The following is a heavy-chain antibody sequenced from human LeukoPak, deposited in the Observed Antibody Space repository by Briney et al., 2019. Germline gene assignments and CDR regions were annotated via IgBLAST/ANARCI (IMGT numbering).Heavy chain of an antibody. CDR2: ITASDYTT. D-gene: IGHD4-17*01. Sequence: QPGRSLRLSCAASGFTFSSYGMHWVRQAPGKGLEWVSSITASDYTTYADSVKGRFTISRDNSKNTLYLQMDSLRGDDTALYHCARDPNGDYIGAFDNWGQGTMVTVSS. CDR3: ARDPNGDYIGAFDN. J-gene: IGHJ3*02. CDR1: GFTFSSYG. V-gene: IGHV3-23*01.